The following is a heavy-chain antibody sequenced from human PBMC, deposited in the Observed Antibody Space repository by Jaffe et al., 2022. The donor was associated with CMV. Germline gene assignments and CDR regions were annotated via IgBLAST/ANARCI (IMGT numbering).Heavy chain of an antibody. CDR2: IDGSGFNT. J-gene: IGHJ6*02. V-gene: IGHV3-11*01. D-gene: IGHD2-15*01. Sequence: QVQLAESGGGLVKPGGSLRLSCAASGFTFSDYYMSWIRQAPGKGLEWVSSIDGSGFNTYYADSVKGRFTVSRDNAKNSHYLQLNNLRVEDTAVYYCAVVQDHYYDMDVWGQGTTVTVSS. CDR3: AVVQDHYYDMDV. CDR1: GFTFSDYY.